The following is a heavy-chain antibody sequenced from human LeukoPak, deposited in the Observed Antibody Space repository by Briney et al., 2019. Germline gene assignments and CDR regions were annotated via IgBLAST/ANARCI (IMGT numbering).Heavy chain of an antibody. Sequence: SETLSLTCAVSGGSISSGSYSWSWIRQPPGKGLEWIGYFYYTGNTYYNPSLKSRVTISLDTSKNQFSLKLTSVTAADTAVYYCARDHSNDFWSGSGPLYYMDVWGKGTTVTVSS. CDR3: ARDHSNDFWSGSGPLYYMDV. D-gene: IGHD3-3*01. V-gene: IGHV4-30-4*07. CDR2: FYYTGNT. CDR1: GGSISSGSYS. J-gene: IGHJ6*03.